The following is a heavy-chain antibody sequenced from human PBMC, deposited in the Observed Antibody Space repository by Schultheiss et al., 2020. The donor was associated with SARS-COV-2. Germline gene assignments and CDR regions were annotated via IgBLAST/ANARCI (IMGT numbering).Heavy chain of an antibody. V-gene: IGHV4-61*08. D-gene: IGHD3-10*01. CDR1: GGSISSGGYS. CDR2: IYYSGST. CDR3: ASGRPVVRGVIVYFDY. Sequence: SETLSLTCTVSGGSISSGGYSWSWIRQPPGKGLEWIGYIYYSGSTNYNPSLKSRVTISVDTSKNQFSLKLSSVTAADTAVYYCASGRPVVRGVIVYFDYWGQGTLVTVSS. J-gene: IGHJ4*02.